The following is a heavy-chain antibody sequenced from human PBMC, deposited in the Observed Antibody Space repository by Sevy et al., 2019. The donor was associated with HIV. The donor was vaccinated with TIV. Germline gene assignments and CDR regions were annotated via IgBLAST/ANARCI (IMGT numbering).Heavy chain of an antibody. CDR3: ARDRDTSATGTLFDY. J-gene: IGHJ4*02. CDR1: GFTSSSYA. CDR2: LSDSGVST. V-gene: IGHV3-23*01. Sequence: GGSLRLSCAASGFTSSSYAMSWVRQPPGRGLEWVSTLSDSGVSTYYADSVKGRFTISRDNSKNILYLQMNSLRAEDTAVYYCARDRDTSATGTLFDYWGQGTLVTVSS. D-gene: IGHD3-9*01.